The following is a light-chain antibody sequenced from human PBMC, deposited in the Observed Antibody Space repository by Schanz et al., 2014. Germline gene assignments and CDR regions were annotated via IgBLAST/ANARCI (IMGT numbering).Light chain of an antibody. CDR3: QQRSDWPLT. CDR1: QTVSDF. Sequence: EIVLTQSPAILSLSPGERATLSCRASQTVSDFLAWYQQKPGQLPRLLIYDVSNRATGIPARFIGSGSGTDFTLIITSLEPEDFAVYYCQQRSDWPLTFGGGTKVEIK. CDR2: DVS. V-gene: IGKV3-11*01. J-gene: IGKJ4*01.